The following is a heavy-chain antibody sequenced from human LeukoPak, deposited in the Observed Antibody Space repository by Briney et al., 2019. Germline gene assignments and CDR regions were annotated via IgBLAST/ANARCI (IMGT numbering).Heavy chain of an antibody. CDR1: GFTFSDYY. Sequence: GGSLRLSCAASGFTFSDYYMSWIRQAPGKGLEWVSAISGSGGSTYYADSVRGRFTISRDNSKNTLYLQMNSLRTEDTAIYYCAKGRPEDVWGKGTTVTVSS. J-gene: IGHJ6*04. CDR3: AKGRPEDV. V-gene: IGHV3-23*01. CDR2: ISGSGGST.